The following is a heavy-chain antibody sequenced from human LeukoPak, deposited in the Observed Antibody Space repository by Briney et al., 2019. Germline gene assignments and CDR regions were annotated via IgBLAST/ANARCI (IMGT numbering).Heavy chain of an antibody. V-gene: IGHV3-23*01. Sequence: GGSLRLSCAASGFTFSSSSMSWVRQAPGKGLEWVSALTGSGGSIYYADSVKGRFTISRDNSKKTLFLQMNSLRAEDTAVYYCAKDLAPAAYWGQGTLVTVSS. J-gene: IGHJ4*02. CDR2: LTGSGGSI. CDR1: GFTFSSSS. CDR3: AKDLAPAAY. D-gene: IGHD2-2*01.